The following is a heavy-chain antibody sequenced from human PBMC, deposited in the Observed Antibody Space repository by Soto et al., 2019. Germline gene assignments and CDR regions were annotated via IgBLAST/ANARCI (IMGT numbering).Heavy chain of an antibody. Sequence: GASVKVSCKASGYTFTSYAMHWVRQAPGQRLEWMGWINAGNGNTKYSQKFQGRVTITRDTSASTAYMELSSLRSEDTAVYYCARDGYGSNGYYYGIDYWGQGTLVTVTS. CDR1: GYTFTSYA. CDR2: INAGNGNT. CDR3: ARDGYGSNGYYYGIDY. V-gene: IGHV1-3*01. D-gene: IGHD3-22*01. J-gene: IGHJ4*02.